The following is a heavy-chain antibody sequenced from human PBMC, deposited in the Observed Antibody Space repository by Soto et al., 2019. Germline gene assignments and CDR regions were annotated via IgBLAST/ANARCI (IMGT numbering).Heavy chain of an antibody. CDR2: IYYSGST. V-gene: IGHV4-39*01. Sequence: RSLTCTVSGASISSSSYLWGWIRQPPGKGLEWIGSIYYSGSTYYNPSLNSRATISLDTSKNQFSLKLSSVTAADTAVYYCARHGGPSRTGTGFGYWGQGTQVTVSS. D-gene: IGHD1-1*01. CDR1: GASISSSSYL. J-gene: IGHJ4*02. CDR3: ARHGGPSRTGTGFGY.